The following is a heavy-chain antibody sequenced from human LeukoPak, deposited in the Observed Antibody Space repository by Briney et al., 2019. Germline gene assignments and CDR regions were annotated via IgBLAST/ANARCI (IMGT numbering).Heavy chain of an antibody. CDR3: TTDRHMCGGDCYPGFPFDY. V-gene: IGHV3-15*01. CDR2: IKSKTDGETT. CDR1: GFTFSSYA. D-gene: IGHD2-21*01. Sequence: KAGGSLRLSCAASGFTFSSYAMSWVRQAPGKGLEWVGRIKSKTDGETTDYAAPVKDRFTISRDDSKNTLFLQMNSLKTEDTAVFYSTTDRHMCGGDCYPGFPFDYWGQGAMVTVSS. J-gene: IGHJ4*02.